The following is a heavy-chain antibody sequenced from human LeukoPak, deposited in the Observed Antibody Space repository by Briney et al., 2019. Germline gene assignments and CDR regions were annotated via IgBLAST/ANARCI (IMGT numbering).Heavy chain of an antibody. CDR2: IIPILGIA. CDR1: GGTFISYT. Sequence: ASVKVSCKASGGTFISYTISWVRQAPGQGLEWRGRIIPILGIANYAQKFQGRVTITADKSTSTAYMELSSLRSEDTAVYYCARCSGQLSPFDPWGQGTLVTVSS. J-gene: IGHJ5*02. D-gene: IGHD2-15*01. V-gene: IGHV1-69*02. CDR3: ARCSGQLSPFDP.